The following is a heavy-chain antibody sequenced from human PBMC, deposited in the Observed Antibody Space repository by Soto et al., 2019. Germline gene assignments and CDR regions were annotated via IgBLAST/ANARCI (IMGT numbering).Heavy chain of an antibody. D-gene: IGHD2-15*01. CDR3: ARGRYCLTGRCFPNWFDS. J-gene: IGHJ5*01. Sequence: QVHLLESGPGLVKPSQTLSLTCSVSGDSTSTVDYFWAWFRQPPGQALEYIGYIYKSTTTYYNPSFESRVAISLDTSKSQFSLNVTSVTAADTAVYFCARGRYCLTGRCFPNWFDSWGQGTLVTVSS. CDR1: GDSTSTVDYF. CDR2: IYKSTTT. V-gene: IGHV4-30-4*01.